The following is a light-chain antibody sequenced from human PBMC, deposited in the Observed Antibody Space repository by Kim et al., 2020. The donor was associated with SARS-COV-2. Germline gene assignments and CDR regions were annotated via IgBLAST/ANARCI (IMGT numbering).Light chain of an antibody. CDR3: QQYNYWYT. CDR1: QSINSY. Sequence: LYVSPGGKATLSYRVSQSINSYLAWYQQRPGQAPRLLIYDASTRATGIPARFSGSGAGTEFTLTISSLQSEDLAVYHCQQYNYWYTFVQRTKLEI. CDR2: DAS. V-gene: IGKV3-15*01. J-gene: IGKJ2*01.